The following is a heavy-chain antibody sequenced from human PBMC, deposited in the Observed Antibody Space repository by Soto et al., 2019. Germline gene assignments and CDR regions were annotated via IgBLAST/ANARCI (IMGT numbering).Heavy chain of an antibody. CDR2: ISGSGGST. CDR3: AKLDIVLMVYAPGFPGAFDI. Sequence: GGSLRLSCAASGFTFSSYAMSWVRQAPGKGLEWVSAISGSGGSTYYADSVKGRFTISRDNSKNTLYLQMNSLRAEDTAVYYCAKLDIVLMVYAPGFPGAFDIWGQGTMVTVSS. D-gene: IGHD2-8*01. J-gene: IGHJ3*02. V-gene: IGHV3-23*01. CDR1: GFTFSSYA.